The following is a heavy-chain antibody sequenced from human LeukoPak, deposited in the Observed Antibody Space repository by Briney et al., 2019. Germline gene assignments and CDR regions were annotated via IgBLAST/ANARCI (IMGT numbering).Heavy chain of an antibody. V-gene: IGHV4-39*07. CDR1: GGSFSSSSYS. CDR3: AKDRTVEVTEMGRWFDP. J-gene: IGHJ5*02. Sequence: PSETLSLTCTVSGGSFSSSSYSWGWIRQPPGKGLEWIGSISYSGTTYYNPSLKSRVTISVDTSKNQFSLKLTSVTAADTAVYYCAKDRTVEVTEMGRWFDPWGQGTLVTVSS. CDR2: ISYSGTT. D-gene: IGHD2-21*02.